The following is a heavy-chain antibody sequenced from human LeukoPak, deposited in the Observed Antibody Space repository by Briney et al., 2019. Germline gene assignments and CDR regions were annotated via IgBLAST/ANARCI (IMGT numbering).Heavy chain of an antibody. Sequence: PSETLSLTCTVSGGSISSYYWSWIRQPPGKGLEWIGYIYYSGSTNYNPSLKSRVTISVDTSKNQFSLKLSSVTAADTAVYYCARVSYDSSGYYYVGSYYYGMDVCGQGTTVTVSS. CDR3: ARVSYDSSGYYYVGSYYYGMDV. D-gene: IGHD3-22*01. CDR1: GGSISSYY. CDR2: IYYSGST. V-gene: IGHV4-59*01. J-gene: IGHJ6*02.